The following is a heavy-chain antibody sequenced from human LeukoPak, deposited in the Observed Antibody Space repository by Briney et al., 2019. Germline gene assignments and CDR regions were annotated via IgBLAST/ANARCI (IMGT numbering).Heavy chain of an antibody. V-gene: IGHV3-72*01. CDR1: GFTLSDHY. Sequence: PGGSLRLSCVASGFTLSDHYMVWVRQAPGKGLEWISRTKNRANSHITQYAASVNGRFIASRDDSKNSLFLQMNSLKAEDTAVYYCARDTDPALDVWGQGTTVTVSS. CDR2: TKNRANSHIT. J-gene: IGHJ6*02. CDR3: ARDTDPALDV.